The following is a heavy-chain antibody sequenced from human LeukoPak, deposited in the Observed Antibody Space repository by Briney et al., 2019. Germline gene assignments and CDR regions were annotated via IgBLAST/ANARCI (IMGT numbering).Heavy chain of an antibody. D-gene: IGHD6-13*01. V-gene: IGHV3-23*01. CDR2: ISGGGGST. Sequence: GGSLRLSCAASGFTFSSYAMSWVRQAPGKGLEWVSAISGGGGSTYYADSVKGRFTISRDNSKNTLYLQMNSLRAEDTAVYYCAKDREQLVIFDYWGQGTLVTVSS. CDR1: GFTFSSYA. CDR3: AKDREQLVIFDY. J-gene: IGHJ4*02.